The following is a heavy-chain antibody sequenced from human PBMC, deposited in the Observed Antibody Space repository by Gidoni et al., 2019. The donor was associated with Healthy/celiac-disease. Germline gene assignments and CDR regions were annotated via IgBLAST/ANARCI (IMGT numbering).Heavy chain of an antibody. V-gene: IGHV3-49*05. D-gene: IGHD1-20*01. Sequence: EVQLVESGGGLVKPGRSLRLSCTASGFTFGDYAMSWFRQAPGKGLEWVGFIRSKAYGGTTEYAASVKGRFTISRDDSKSIAYLQMNSLKTEDTAVYYCTRVARYRISPVAFDIWGQGTMVTVSS. CDR2: IRSKAYGGTT. CDR3: TRVARYRISPVAFDI. J-gene: IGHJ3*02. CDR1: GFTFGDYA.